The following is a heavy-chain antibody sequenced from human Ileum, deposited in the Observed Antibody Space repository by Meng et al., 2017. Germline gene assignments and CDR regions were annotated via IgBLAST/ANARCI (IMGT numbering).Heavy chain of an antibody. Sequence: QVQLQGSGTGLGKPSDTLSLSCAVSGDSIRNGNWWSRVRQPPGKGLEWIGEIYESGTTNYNPSLKSRVTISVDKSKNEFSLKLSSVTAADTALYYCARVSYNKGSPKFDSWGQGTLVTVSS. J-gene: IGHJ4*02. D-gene: IGHD1-14*01. CDR2: IYESGTT. V-gene: IGHV4-4*02. CDR1: GDSIRNGNW. CDR3: ARVSYNKGSPKFDS.